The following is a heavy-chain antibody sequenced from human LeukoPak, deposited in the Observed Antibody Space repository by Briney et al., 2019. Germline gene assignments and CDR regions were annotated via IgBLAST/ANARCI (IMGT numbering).Heavy chain of an antibody. CDR1: GGSISSSSYY. Sequence: PSETLSLTCTVSGGSISSSSYYWGWIRQPPGKGLEWIGSIYYTGTTYYNPSLKSRVSISVDKSKNQFSLKLSSVTAADTAVYYCARATPGAFDIWGQGTMVTVSS. J-gene: IGHJ3*02. CDR3: ARATPGAFDI. D-gene: IGHD2-15*01. V-gene: IGHV4-39*07. CDR2: IYYTGTT.